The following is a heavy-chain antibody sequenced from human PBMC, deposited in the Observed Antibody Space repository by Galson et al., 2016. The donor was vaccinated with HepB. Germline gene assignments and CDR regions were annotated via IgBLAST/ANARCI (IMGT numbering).Heavy chain of an antibody. Sequence: SETLSLTCTVSGGSVSTGSYYWSWIRQPPGKGLEWIGYMYSSGITNYNSPLKSRVTISVDTSKNQVSLKLSSVTAADTALYYCATFYGSGRGGWFDPWGPGTLVTVSS. CDR3: ATFYGSGRGGWFDP. CDR2: MYSSGIT. CDR1: GGSVSTGSYY. D-gene: IGHD3-10*01. V-gene: IGHV4-61*01. J-gene: IGHJ5*02.